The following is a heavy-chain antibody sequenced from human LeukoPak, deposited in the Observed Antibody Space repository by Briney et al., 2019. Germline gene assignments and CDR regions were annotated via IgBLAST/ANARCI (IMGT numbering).Heavy chain of an antibody. CDR1: GGSFSGYY. CDR3: ARAPSGSYYVYFDY. CDR2: INHSGST. J-gene: IGHJ4*02. D-gene: IGHD1-26*01. V-gene: IGHV4-34*01. Sequence: SETLSLTCAVYGGSFSGYYWSWIRQPPGKGLEWIGEINHSGSTNYNPSLKSRVTISVDTSKNQFSLKLSSVTAADTAVYYCARAPSGSYYVYFDYWGQGTLVTVSS.